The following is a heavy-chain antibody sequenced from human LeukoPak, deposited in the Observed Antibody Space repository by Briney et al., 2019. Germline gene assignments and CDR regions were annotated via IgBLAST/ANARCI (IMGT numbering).Heavy chain of an antibody. J-gene: IGHJ4*02. CDR1: GGSFSSYV. CDR2: IIPVLDTA. CDR3: AREGWLGMLLSCYFDY. V-gene: IGHV1-69*04. Sequence: ASVKVSCKASGGSFSSYVITWVRQAPGQGLEWMGRIIPVLDTAIYAQKFQGRVTITADKSTSTAYMELSSLTSEDTAVYYCAREGWLGMLLSCYFDYWGQGTLVTVSS. D-gene: IGHD3-10*01.